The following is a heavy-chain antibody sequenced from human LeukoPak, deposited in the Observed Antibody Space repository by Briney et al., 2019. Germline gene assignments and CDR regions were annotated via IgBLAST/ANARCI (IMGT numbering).Heavy chain of an antibody. CDR3: ARDVLRVVTATRDAFDI. V-gene: IGHV3-21*01. D-gene: IGHD2-21*02. Sequence: GGSLRLSCAASGFTFSSYSMNWVRQAPGKGLEWVSSISRSSSYIYYADSVKGRFTISRDNAKNSLYLQMNSLRAEDTAVYYCARDVLRVVTATRDAFDIWGQGTMVTVSS. CDR1: GFTFSSYS. CDR2: ISRSSSYI. J-gene: IGHJ3*02.